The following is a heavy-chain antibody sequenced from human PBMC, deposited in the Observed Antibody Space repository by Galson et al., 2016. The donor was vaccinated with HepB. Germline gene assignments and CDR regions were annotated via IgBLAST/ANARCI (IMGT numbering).Heavy chain of an antibody. V-gene: IGHV6-1*01. D-gene: IGHD3-22*01. J-gene: IGHJ4*02. CDR1: GDSVSSSSAA. Sequence: CAISGDSVSSSSAAWNWIRQSPSRGLEWLGRTYYRSKWYNDYALSVKRRISIDPDTSKNQFSLQLNSVTPEDTAVYYWAVIYFDSSGYAVVFDYWGQGTLVTVSS. CDR3: AVIYFDSSGYAVVFDY. CDR2: TYYRSKWYN.